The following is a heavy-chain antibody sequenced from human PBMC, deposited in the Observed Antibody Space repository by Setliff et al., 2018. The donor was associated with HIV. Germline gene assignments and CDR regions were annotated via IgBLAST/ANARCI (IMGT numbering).Heavy chain of an antibody. V-gene: IGHV1-69*10. J-gene: IGHJ5*02. CDR2: IVPVLGIT. CDR3: AGGLVSQKVPFDP. D-gene: IGHD1-1*01. Sequence: SVKVSCKASGGTFNNDAISWVRQAPGQGLEWMGGIVPVLGITNYSPKFQGRVTITTDESTSTAYMELSSLGSEDTAVYYCAGGLVSQKVPFDPWGQGTLVTVSS. CDR1: GGTFNNDA.